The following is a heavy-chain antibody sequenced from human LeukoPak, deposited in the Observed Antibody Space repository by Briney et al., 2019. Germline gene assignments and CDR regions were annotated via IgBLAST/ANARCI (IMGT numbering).Heavy chain of an antibody. CDR1: GFTVSSIH. V-gene: IGHV3-53*01. CDR2: TYTGGNS. D-gene: IGHD2-15*01. CDR3: ANGWSPDY. Sequence: GGSLRLSCAGSGFTVSSIHMVWVRQAPGKGLEWVSVTYTGGNSYYADSVKGRFIISRDISKNTLHLQMNSLRAEDTAVYHCANGWSPDYWGRGTLATVSS. J-gene: IGHJ4*02.